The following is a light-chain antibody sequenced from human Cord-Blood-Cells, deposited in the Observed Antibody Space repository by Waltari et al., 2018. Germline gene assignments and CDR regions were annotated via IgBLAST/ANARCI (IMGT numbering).Light chain of an antibody. CDR1: QSISSY. V-gene: IGKV1-39*01. J-gene: IGKJ1*01. CDR2: AAS. Sequence: DIPMTQSPSSLSASVVDRVTITCRASQSISSYLNWYQQKPGKAPKLLIYAASSLQSGVPSSFSGSGSGIDFTLAISSLQPEDFATYFCQQSDSTPWTFGQGTKVEIK. CDR3: QQSDSTPWT.